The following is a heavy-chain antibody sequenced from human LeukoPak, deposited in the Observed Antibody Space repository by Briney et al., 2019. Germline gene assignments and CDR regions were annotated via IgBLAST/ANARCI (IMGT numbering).Heavy chain of an antibody. CDR1: GLTFSSYA. Sequence: PGGSLRLSCAASGLTFSSYAMSWVRQAPGKGQEWVSAISGSGGSTYYADSVKGRFTISRDNSKNTLYLQMNSLRAEDTAVYYCAKVPHYYDSSGLWYFDYWGQGTLVTVSS. D-gene: IGHD3-22*01. CDR3: AKVPHYYDSSGLWYFDY. CDR2: ISGSGGST. J-gene: IGHJ4*02. V-gene: IGHV3-23*01.